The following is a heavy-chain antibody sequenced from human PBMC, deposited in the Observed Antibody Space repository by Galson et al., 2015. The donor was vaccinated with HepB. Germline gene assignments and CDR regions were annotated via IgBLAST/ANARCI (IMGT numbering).Heavy chain of an antibody. V-gene: IGHV1-69*04. CDR3: ARDPVEMATIWYFDL. D-gene: IGHD5-24*01. J-gene: IGHJ2*01. Sequence: SVKVSCKASGGTFSSYTISWVRQAPGQGLEWMGRIIPILGIANYAQKFQGRVTITADKSTSTAYMELSSLRSEDTAVYYCARDPVEMATIWYFDLWGRGTLVTVSS. CDR1: GGTFSSYT. CDR2: IIPILGIA.